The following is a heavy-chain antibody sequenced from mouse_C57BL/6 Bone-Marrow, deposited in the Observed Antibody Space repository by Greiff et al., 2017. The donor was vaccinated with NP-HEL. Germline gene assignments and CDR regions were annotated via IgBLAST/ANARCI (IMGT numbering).Heavy chain of an antibody. CDR2: IRSKSNNYAT. Sequence: EVQRVESGGGLVQPKGSLKLSCAASGFSFNTYAMNWVRQAPGKGLEWVARIRSKSNNYATYYADSVKDRFTISRDDSESMLYLQMNNLKTEDTAMYYCVRHRGGNSYYAMDYWGQGTSVTVSS. CDR3: VRHRGGNSYYAMDY. CDR1: GFSFNTYA. D-gene: IGHD2-1*01. V-gene: IGHV10-1*01. J-gene: IGHJ4*01.